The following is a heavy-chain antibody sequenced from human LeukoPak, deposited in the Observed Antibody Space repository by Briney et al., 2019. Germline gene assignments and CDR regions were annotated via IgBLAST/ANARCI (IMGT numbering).Heavy chain of an antibody. D-gene: IGHD6-6*01. CDR2: IYYSGST. J-gene: IGHJ6*03. CDR1: GGSISSYY. CDR3: ARWSGSVTARNYYYYMDV. Sequence: PSETLSLTCTVSGGSISSYYWSWIRQPPGKGLEWIGYIYYSGSTNYNPSLRTRVTISVDASRNQFSLNLSSVTAADTAVYYCARWSGSVTARNYYYYMDVWGEGTTVTVSS. V-gene: IGHV4-59*08.